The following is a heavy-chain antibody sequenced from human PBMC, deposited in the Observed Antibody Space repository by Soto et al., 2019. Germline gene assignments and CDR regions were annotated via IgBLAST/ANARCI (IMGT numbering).Heavy chain of an antibody. CDR3: ARERNSGWSES. Sequence: QVQLQESGPGLVKPSETLSLTCTVSSGSISGHYWSWVRQPPGKGLEWIGHIYYRGSTNYNPSLKSRVTISVDTSKNEFALKLNSVTAADTALYYCARERNSGWSESWGQGTLVTVSS. CDR2: IYYRGST. D-gene: IGHD6-19*01. CDR1: SGSISGHY. J-gene: IGHJ5*01. V-gene: IGHV4-59*11.